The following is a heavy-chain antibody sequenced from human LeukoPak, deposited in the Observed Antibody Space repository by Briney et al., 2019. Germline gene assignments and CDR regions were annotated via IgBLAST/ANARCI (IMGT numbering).Heavy chain of an antibody. J-gene: IGHJ4*02. D-gene: IGHD4-17*01. Sequence: GGSLRLSCVASGFTFGPYAMTWVRQAPGKGLEWVSVITASGGSTYYAQSVKGRFTISRDNSRNTLYLQMNRLRAEDTAVYYYAKGANYGDFLYFDYWGQGTLVTVSS. CDR1: GFTFGPYA. CDR3: AKGANYGDFLYFDY. CDR2: ITASGGST. V-gene: IGHV3-23*01.